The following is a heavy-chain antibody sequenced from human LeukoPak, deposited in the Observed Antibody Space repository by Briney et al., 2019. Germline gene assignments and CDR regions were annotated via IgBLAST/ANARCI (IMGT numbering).Heavy chain of an antibody. Sequence: GSLRLSRAASGFTFSSYAMSWVRQAPGKGLEWVSTISGSAGSTYYADSVKGRFTISRDNSKNTLCLQMITLRAEDTAVYYCAKARGYCSGASCYSDFDSWGQGTLVTVSS. J-gene: IGHJ4*02. CDR3: AKARGYCSGASCYSDFDS. D-gene: IGHD2-15*01. V-gene: IGHV3-23*01. CDR2: ISGSAGST. CDR1: GFTFSSYA.